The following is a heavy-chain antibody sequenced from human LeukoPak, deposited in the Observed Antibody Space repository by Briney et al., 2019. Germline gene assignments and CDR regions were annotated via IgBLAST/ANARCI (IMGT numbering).Heavy chain of an antibody. Sequence: SETLSLTCTVSGGSISSSSYYWGWIRQPPGKGLEWIGSIYYSGSTYYNPSLKSRVTISVDTSKNQFSLKLSSVTAADTAVYYCARGPKRFLEWLSQYYFDYWGQGTLVTVSS. CDR3: ARGPKRFLEWLSQYYFDY. CDR1: GGSISSSSYY. CDR2: IYYSGST. J-gene: IGHJ4*02. D-gene: IGHD3-3*01. V-gene: IGHV4-39*01.